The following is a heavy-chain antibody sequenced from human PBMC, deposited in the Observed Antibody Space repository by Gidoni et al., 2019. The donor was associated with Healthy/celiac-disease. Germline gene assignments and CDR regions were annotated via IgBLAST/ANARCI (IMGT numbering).Heavy chain of an antibody. J-gene: IGHJ6*02. CDR2: IIPIYGTA. D-gene: IGHD4-4*01. V-gene: IGHV1-69*01. CDR1: GGSFSSYP. CDR3: ERLKGSIQCPYYYGMDV. Sequence: QVQLVQPGAEVKNPGSSVKVSCKASGGSFSSYPISWVRQAPGPGPEWMGGIIPIYGTANYEQKVQGRVTITADEATSTDYMELSSRRAEDTAVDDCERLKGSIQCPYYYGMDVWGQGTTVTVSS.